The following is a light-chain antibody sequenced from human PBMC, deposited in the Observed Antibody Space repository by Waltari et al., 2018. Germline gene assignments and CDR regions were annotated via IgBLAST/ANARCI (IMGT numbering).Light chain of an antibody. V-gene: IGLV2-23*01. CDR1: SSDVGSYNL. Sequence: QSALTQPASVSGSPGQSITISCTGTSSDVGSYNLVSWYQRPPGKAPKLMSYEGSKRPSGVSNRFSGSKSCNTASLTISGLQAEDEADYYCCSYAGSSPYVFGTGTKVTVL. J-gene: IGLJ1*01. CDR2: EGS. CDR3: CSYAGSSPYV.